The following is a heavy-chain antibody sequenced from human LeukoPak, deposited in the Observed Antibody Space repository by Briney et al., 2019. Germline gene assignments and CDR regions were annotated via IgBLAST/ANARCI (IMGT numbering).Heavy chain of an antibody. V-gene: IGHV4-38-2*02. Sequence: SETLSLTCTVSGYSISSGYYWGWIRQPPGKGLEWIGSIYHSGSTYYNPSLKSRVTISVDTSKNQFSLKLSSVTAADTAVYYCARDRNYYDSSGYYYGYWGQGTLVTVSS. J-gene: IGHJ4*02. CDR3: ARDRNYYDSSGYYYGY. D-gene: IGHD3-22*01. CDR1: GYSISSGYY. CDR2: IYHSGST.